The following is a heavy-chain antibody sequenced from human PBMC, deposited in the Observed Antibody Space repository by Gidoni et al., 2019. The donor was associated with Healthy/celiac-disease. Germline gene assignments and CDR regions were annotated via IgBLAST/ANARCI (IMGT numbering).Heavy chain of an antibody. CDR3: ARGVLDYYYGMDV. CDR2: IKHSGST. J-gene: IGHJ6*02. V-gene: IGHV4-34*01. D-gene: IGHD1-1*01. CDR1: GGSFSGFF. Sequence: QVQLQQWGAGLLKPSETLSLTCGVYGGSFSGFFWSWIRPPPGKGLEWIGEIKHSGSTNYDSSLKSRVTMSVDTSKNQFSLKLSSVTAADTAVYYCARGVLDYYYGMDVWGQGTTVTVSS.